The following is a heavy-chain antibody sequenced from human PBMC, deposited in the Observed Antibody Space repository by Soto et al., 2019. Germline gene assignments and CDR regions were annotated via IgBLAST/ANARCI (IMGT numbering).Heavy chain of an antibody. CDR3: AKEFLGSDAFDI. CDR1: GFTFSSYG. Sequence: GGSLRLSCAASGFTFSSYGMHWVRQAPGKGLEWVGVISYDGSNKYYADSVKGRFTISRDNSKNTLYLQMNSLRAEDTAVYYCAKEFLGSDAFDIWGQGTMVSVSS. CDR2: ISYDGSNK. V-gene: IGHV3-30*18. J-gene: IGHJ3*02. D-gene: IGHD6-25*01.